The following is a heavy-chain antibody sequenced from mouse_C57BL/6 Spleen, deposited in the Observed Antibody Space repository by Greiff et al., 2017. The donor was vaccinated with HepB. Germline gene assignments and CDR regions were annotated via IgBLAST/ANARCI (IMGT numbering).Heavy chain of an antibody. J-gene: IGHJ3*01. Sequence: VKVVESGAELVRPGASVKLSCKASGYTFTDYYINWVKQRPGQGLEWIARIYPGSGNTYYNEKFKGKATLTAEKSSSTAYMQLSSLTSEDSAVYFCARERMGEAYWGQGTLVTVSA. CDR1: GYTFTDYY. CDR3: ARERMGEAY. D-gene: IGHD2-3*01. CDR2: IYPGSGNT. V-gene: IGHV1-76*01.